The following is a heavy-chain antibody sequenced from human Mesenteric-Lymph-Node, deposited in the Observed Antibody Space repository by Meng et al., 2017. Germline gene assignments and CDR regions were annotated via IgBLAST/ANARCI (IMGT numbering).Heavy chain of an antibody. V-gene: IGHV4-59*08. Sequence: VQLPDSCPGLVKPSETLSLTCTVSGGSISTYYWSWIRQPPGKGLEWIGYIFYSGSTNYNPSLKSRVTISVDTSKNQFSLKLTSVTAADTAVYYCARHLYIMIRGYGFDPWGQGTLVTVSS. CDR2: IFYSGST. CDR3: ARHLYIMIRGYGFDP. D-gene: IGHD3-10*01. J-gene: IGHJ5*02. CDR1: GGSISTYY.